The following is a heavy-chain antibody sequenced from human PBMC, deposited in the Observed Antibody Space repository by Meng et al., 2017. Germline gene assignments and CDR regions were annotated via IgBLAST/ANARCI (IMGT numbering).Heavy chain of an antibody. Sequence: QGQVVQSGAEVKKPGASVKVSCKASGYTFTGYYMHWVRQAPVQGLEWMGRINPNSGGTNYAQKFQGRVTMTRDTSISTAYMELSRLRSDDTAVYYCAREGPCGGDCSGFDYWGQGTLVTRLL. CDR3: AREGPCGGDCSGFDY. D-gene: IGHD2-21*02. CDR2: INPNSGGT. J-gene: IGHJ4*02. CDR1: GYTFTGYY. V-gene: IGHV1-2*06.